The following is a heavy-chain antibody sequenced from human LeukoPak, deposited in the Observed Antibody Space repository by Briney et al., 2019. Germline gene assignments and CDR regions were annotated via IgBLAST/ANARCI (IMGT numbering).Heavy chain of an antibody. J-gene: IGHJ4*02. CDR3: ARGLADYYGSGSYYGVY. D-gene: IGHD3-10*01. CDR1: GYTFTSYD. CDR2: MNPNSGNT. V-gene: IGHV1-8*01. Sequence: ASVTVSFKASGYTFTSYDINWVRQATGQGLEWMGWMNPNSGNTGYAQKFQGRVTMTRNTSISTAYMELSSLRSEDTAVYYCARGLADYYGSGSYYGVYWGQGTLVTVSS.